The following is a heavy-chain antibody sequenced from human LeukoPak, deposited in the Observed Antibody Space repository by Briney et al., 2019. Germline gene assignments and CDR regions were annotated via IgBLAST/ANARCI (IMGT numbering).Heavy chain of an antibody. V-gene: IGHV3-23*01. Sequence: GGSLRLSCAASGFTFSTYGMSWVRQAPGKGLEWVAHSSGAGGSTYYADSVKGRFTISRDNSKNTLYLQMNSLRAEDTAVYYCARGGSYLSAFDIWGQGTMVTVSS. D-gene: IGHD1-26*01. CDR2: SSGAGGST. J-gene: IGHJ3*02. CDR3: ARGGSYLSAFDI. CDR1: GFTFSTYG.